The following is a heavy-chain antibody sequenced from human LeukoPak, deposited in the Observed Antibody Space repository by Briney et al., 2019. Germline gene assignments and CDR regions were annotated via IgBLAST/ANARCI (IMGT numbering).Heavy chain of an antibody. CDR1: GFTFTSYS. V-gene: IGHV3-23*01. Sequence: GGSLRLSCAASGFTFTSYSMNWVRQAPGKGLEWVSTISGGGGSTYYADSVKGRFTISRDNSENTLYLQMNSLRAEDTAVYYCAKLPGRAADYWGQGTLVTVSS. CDR3: AKLPGRAADY. J-gene: IGHJ4*02. CDR2: ISGGGGST.